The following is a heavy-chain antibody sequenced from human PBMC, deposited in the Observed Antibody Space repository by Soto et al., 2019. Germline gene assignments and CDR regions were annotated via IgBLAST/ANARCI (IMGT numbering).Heavy chain of an antibody. Sequence: QVQLVQSGAEVKKPGASVKVSCKASGYTFTSYGISWVRQAPGQGLEWMGWISAYNGNTNYAQKLHGRVTMTTDTSTSTAYMELRRLRSDDTAVYYCAREGSSGWYNQNWFDPWGQGTLVTVSS. CDR2: ISAYNGNT. D-gene: IGHD6-19*01. V-gene: IGHV1-18*01. CDR3: AREGSSGWYNQNWFDP. CDR1: GYTFTSYG. J-gene: IGHJ5*02.